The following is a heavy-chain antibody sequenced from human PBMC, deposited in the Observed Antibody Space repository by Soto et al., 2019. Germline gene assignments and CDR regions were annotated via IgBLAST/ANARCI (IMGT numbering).Heavy chain of an antibody. Sequence: QVPLVQSGAEVKEPGASVKLSCQASGYTFMNYAISWVRQAPGQGLEWMGWISPSTGNTDQAQNFQGRVTMTLDTSTNTAYMELRTLRSDDSAVYYCARCYCSVGSCYTCWHFDLWGRGTLVTVSS. CDR3: ARCYCSVGSCYTCWHFDL. D-gene: IGHD2-15*01. CDR1: GYTFMNYA. J-gene: IGHJ2*01. V-gene: IGHV1-18*01. CDR2: ISPSTGNT.